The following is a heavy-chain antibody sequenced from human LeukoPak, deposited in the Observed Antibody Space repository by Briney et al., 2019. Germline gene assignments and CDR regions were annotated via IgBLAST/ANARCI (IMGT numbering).Heavy chain of an antibody. CDR3: ASARANGDYVLDY. D-gene: IGHD4-17*01. J-gene: IGHJ4*02. CDR2: ISYDGSNK. CDR1: GFTFSSYA. Sequence: RTGGSLRLSCAASGFTFSSYAMHWVRQAPGKGLEWVAVISYDGSNKYYADSVKGRFTISRDNSKNTLYLQMNSLRAEDTAVYYCASARANGDYVLDYWGQGTLVTVSS. V-gene: IGHV3-30-3*01.